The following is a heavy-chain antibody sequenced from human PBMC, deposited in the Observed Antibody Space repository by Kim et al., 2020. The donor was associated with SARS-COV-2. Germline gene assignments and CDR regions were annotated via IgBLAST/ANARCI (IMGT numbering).Heavy chain of an antibody. Sequence: GGSLRLSCAASGFTFDDYAMHWVRQAPGKGLEWVSLISGDGGSTYYADSVKGRFTISRDNSKNSLYLQMNSLRTEDTALYYCAKDSSSWYRTGVYYYYYGMDVWGQGTTVTVSS. D-gene: IGHD6-13*01. CDR2: ISGDGGST. V-gene: IGHV3-43*02. J-gene: IGHJ6*02. CDR3: AKDSSSWYRTGVYYYYYGMDV. CDR1: GFTFDDYA.